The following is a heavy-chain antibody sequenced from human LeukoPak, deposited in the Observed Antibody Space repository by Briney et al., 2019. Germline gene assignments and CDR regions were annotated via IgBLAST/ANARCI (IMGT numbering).Heavy chain of an antibody. Sequence: GASVKVSCKASGYTFTGYYMHWVRQAPGQGLEWMGWINPNSGGTNYAQKFQGRVTMTRDTSISTAYMELSRLRSDDTAVYYCARDARVLRFSERFGAYWGQGTLVTVSS. CDR1: GYTFTGYY. D-gene: IGHD3-3*01. J-gene: IGHJ4*02. V-gene: IGHV1-2*02. CDR2: INPNSGGT. CDR3: ARDARVLRFSERFGAY.